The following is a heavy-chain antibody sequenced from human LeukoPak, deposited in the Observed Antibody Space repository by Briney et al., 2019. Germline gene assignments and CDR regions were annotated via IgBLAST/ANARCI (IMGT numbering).Heavy chain of an antibody. CDR1: GYTFTGYY. D-gene: IGHD2-2*01. J-gene: IGHJ4*02. Sequence: ASVKVSCKASGYTFTGYYMHWVRQAPGQGLEWMGWINPNSGGTNYAQKLQGWVTMTRDTSISTAYMELSRLRSDDTAVYYCARDRGIYCSSTSCYAGYFDYWGQGTLVTVSS. V-gene: IGHV1-2*04. CDR3: ARDRGIYCSSTSCYAGYFDY. CDR2: INPNSGGT.